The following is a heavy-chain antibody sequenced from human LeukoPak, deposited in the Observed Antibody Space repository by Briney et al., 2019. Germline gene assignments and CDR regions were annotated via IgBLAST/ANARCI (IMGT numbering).Heavy chain of an antibody. V-gene: IGHV4-31*03. CDR1: GGSISSGGYY. J-gene: IGHJ4*02. CDR2: IYYSGST. D-gene: IGHD4-17*01. CDR3: ARERADYGDSFDY. Sequence: SETLSLTCTVSGGSISSGGYYWSWIRQHPGKGLEWIGYIYYSGSTYYNPSLKSRVTISVDTSKNQFSLKLSSVTAADTAVYYCARERADYGDSFDYWGQGTLVTVSS.